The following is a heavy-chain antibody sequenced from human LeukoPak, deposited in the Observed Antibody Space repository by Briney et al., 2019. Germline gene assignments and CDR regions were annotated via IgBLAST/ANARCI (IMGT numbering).Heavy chain of an antibody. J-gene: IGHJ4*02. CDR1: GFTFSTFA. V-gene: IGHV3-23*01. CDR2: ISPSGGEI. Sequence: GGSLRLSCAASGFTFSTFAMIWVREPPGKGLEWVSSISPSGGEIHYADSVRGRFTISRDNSKSTLSLQMNSLRAEDTAIYYCATYRQVLLPFESWGQGTLVTVSS. D-gene: IGHD2-8*02. CDR3: ATYRQVLLPFES.